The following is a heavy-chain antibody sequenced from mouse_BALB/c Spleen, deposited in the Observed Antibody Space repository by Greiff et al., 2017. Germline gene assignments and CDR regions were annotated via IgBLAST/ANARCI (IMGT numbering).Heavy chain of an antibody. CDR1: GFTFTDYY. Sequence: EVQVVESGGGLVQPGGSLRLSCATSGFTFTDYYMSWVRQPPGKALEWLGFIRNKANGYTTEYSASVKGRFTISRDNSQSILYLQMNTLRAEDSATYYCARDRYDYAFAYWGQGTLVTVSA. CDR2: IRNKANGYTT. V-gene: IGHV7-3*02. CDR3: ARDRYDYAFAY. J-gene: IGHJ3*01. D-gene: IGHD2-4*01.